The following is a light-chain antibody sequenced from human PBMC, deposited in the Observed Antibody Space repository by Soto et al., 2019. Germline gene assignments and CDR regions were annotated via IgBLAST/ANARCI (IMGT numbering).Light chain of an antibody. Sequence: QSVLTQPPSVSEAPGQRVTISCTGRSSNIGAGYEAHWYQQVPGTAPKLLIYENNNRPSGVPDRCSGSQSGTSASLALTGLQAEDEAEYYCQSYDSSLSGYVFGTGTKVTVL. V-gene: IGLV1-40*01. J-gene: IGLJ1*01. CDR1: SSNIGAGYE. CDR3: QSYDSSLSGYV. CDR2: ENN.